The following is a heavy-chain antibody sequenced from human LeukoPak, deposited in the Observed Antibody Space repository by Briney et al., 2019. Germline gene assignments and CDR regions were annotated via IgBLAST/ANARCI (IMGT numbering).Heavy chain of an antibody. V-gene: IGHV3-21*01. CDR3: VREGFLEWPLDYYGMDV. J-gene: IGHJ6*02. CDR2: ISSSSSYI. Sequence: GGSLRLSCAASGFTFSSYSMNWVRQAPGKGLEWVSSISSSSSYIYYADSVKGRFTISRDNAKNSLYLQMNSLRAEDTAVYYCVREGFLEWPLDYYGMDVWGQGTTVTVSS. CDR1: GFTFSSYS. D-gene: IGHD3-3*01.